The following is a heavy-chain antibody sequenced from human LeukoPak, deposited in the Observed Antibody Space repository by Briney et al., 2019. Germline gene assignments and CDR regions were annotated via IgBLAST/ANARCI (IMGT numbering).Heavy chain of an antibody. V-gene: IGHV3-7*01. D-gene: IGHD1-26*01. Sequence: SGGSLRLSCAASGFTFSTYWMSWVRQAPGKGLEWVANMNQDGSEKYYVDSVKGRFTISRDNAKNSLYLQVNSLRAEDTAVYYCARDKIVGATHFDYWGQGTLVTVSS. CDR2: MNQDGSEK. J-gene: IGHJ4*02. CDR3: ARDKIVGATHFDY. CDR1: GFTFSTYW.